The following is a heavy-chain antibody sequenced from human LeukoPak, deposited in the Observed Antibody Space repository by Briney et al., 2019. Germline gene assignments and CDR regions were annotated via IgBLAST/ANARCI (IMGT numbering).Heavy chain of an antibody. CDR1: GGSISSSSYY. CDR3: ARQEYDILTGRVLYVFDM. CDR2: IYYSGST. J-gene: IGHJ3*02. D-gene: IGHD3-9*01. Sequence: SETLSLTCTVSGGSISSSSYYWGWIRQPPGEGLEWIGSIYYSGSTYYNPSLKSRLTISVDTSKNQFSLSLSSVTAADTAVYYCARQEYDILTGRVLYVFDMWGQGTMVTVSS. V-gene: IGHV4-39*07.